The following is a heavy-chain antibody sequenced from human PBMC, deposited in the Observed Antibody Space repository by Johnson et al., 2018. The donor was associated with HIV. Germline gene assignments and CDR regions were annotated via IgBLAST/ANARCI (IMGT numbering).Heavy chain of an antibody. CDR2: ISWNSGSI. CDR3: ARGISNWNYFDDYAFDI. V-gene: IGHV3-9*01. CDR1: GFTFDDYA. D-gene: IGHD1-7*01. Sequence: VQLVESGGGLVQPGRSLRLSCAASGFTFDDYAMHWVRQAPGKGLEWVSGISWNSGSIGYADSVKGRFTISRDNAKNTLNLQMNSLRPEDTAVYYCARGISNWNYFDDYAFDIWGQGTMVTVSS. J-gene: IGHJ3*02.